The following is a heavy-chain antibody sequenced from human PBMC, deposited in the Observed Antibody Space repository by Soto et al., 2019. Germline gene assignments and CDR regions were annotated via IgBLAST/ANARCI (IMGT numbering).Heavy chain of an antibody. CDR2: ISAYNGNT. Sequence: QVQLVQSGAEVKKPGASVKVSCKASGYTFNSYGISWVRQAPGQGLEWMGWISAYNGNTNYAQKLQGRVTMTTDTSPSTAYMELRSLRSDDTAVYYCARDRFDVGATNWFDPWGQGTLVTVSS. V-gene: IGHV1-18*01. CDR1: GYTFNSYG. D-gene: IGHD1-26*01. CDR3: ARDRFDVGATNWFDP. J-gene: IGHJ5*02.